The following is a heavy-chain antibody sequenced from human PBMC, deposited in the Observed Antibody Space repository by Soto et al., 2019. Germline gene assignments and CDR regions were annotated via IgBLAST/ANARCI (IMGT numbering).Heavy chain of an antibody. CDR3: ARTEGSFDY. J-gene: IGHJ4*02. V-gene: IGHV6-1*01. CDR2: TYYRSRCYN. CDR1: GDSVSSNRAA. Sequence: QTLSLTCAVSGDSVSSNRAAWNWIRQSPSRGLEWLGRTYYRSRCYNNYAVSLKSRITINPDTSKNQFSLQLKSLTPEDTSVYYCARTEGSFDYWGQGTPVTV.